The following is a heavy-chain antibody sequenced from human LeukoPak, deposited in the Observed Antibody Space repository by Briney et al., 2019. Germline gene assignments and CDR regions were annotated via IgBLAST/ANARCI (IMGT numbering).Heavy chain of an antibody. Sequence: GGSLRLSCAASGFTFSSYWMSWVRQAPGKGLEWVANIKQDGSEKYYVDSVKGRFTISRDNAKNSLYLQMNSLRAEDTAVYYCARDNSGGSGALDIWGQGTMVTVSS. V-gene: IGHV3-7*01. CDR1: GFTFSSYW. J-gene: IGHJ3*02. D-gene: IGHD1-26*01. CDR3: ARDNSGGSGALDI. CDR2: IKQDGSEK.